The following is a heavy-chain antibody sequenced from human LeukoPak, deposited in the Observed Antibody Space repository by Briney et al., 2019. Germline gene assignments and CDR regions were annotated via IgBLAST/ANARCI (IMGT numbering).Heavy chain of an antibody. CDR3: ARGDSSSWSFKI. CDR2: IYNSGST. D-gene: IGHD6-13*01. CDR1: GGSISSYY. J-gene: IGHJ4*02. Sequence: PSETLSLTCTVSGGSISSYYWSWIRQPAGKGLEWIGHIYNSGSTNYNPSLKGRVTMSVATSKNQFSLHLSSVTAADTAVYYCARGDSSSWSFKIWGQGTLVTVSS. V-gene: IGHV4-4*07.